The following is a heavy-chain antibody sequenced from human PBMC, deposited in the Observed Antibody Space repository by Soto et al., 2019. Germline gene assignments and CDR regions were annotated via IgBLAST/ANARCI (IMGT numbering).Heavy chain of an antibody. J-gene: IGHJ4*02. Sequence: GGSLRLSCAASGFTFSSYAMSWVRQAPGKGLEWVSAISGSGGSTYYADSVKGRFTISRDNSKNTLYLQMNSLGAEGTAVYYCAKGDSGYGGFDYWGQGTLVTVSS. CDR3: AKGDSGYGGFDY. V-gene: IGHV3-23*01. CDR1: GFTFSSYA. CDR2: ISGSGGST. D-gene: IGHD5-18*01.